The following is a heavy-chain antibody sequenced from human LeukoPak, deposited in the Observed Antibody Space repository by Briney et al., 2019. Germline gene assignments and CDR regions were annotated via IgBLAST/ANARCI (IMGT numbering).Heavy chain of an antibody. CDR2: ISYDGSNK. V-gene: IGHV3-30*14. J-gene: IGHJ4*02. D-gene: IGHD2-2*01. CDR3: ARDPSTLLPTDDS. Sequence: GGSLRLSCAASGFTFSSYAMHWVCQAPGKGLEWVAVISYDGSNKYYADSVKGRFTISRDNSKNTLYLQMNSLRVEDTAIYYCARDPSTLLPTDDSWGQGTLVAVSS. CDR1: GFTFSSYA.